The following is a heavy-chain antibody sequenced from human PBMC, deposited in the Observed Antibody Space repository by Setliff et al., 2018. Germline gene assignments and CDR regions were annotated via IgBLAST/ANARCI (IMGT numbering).Heavy chain of an antibody. Sequence: GSLRLSCAASGFTFTSYAMRWVRQAPGKGLEWVSSISGSGGSTYYADSVKGRFTISRDNSNNALYLQMNSLRADDTAVYYCSSYLVSWGQGALVTVSS. CDR3: SSYLVS. V-gene: IGHV3-23*01. CDR2: ISGSGGST. J-gene: IGHJ4*02. CDR1: GFTFTSYA. D-gene: IGHD2-21*01.